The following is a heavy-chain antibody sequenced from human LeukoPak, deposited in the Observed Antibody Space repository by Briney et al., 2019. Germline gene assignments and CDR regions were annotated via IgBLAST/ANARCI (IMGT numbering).Heavy chain of an antibody. D-gene: IGHD6-19*01. Sequence: ASVKVSCKASGYAFTSYGISWVRQAPGKGLEWMGWISGYNGNTNYAQKLQGRVTMTTDTSTSTAYMELRSLRSDDTAVYYCARDPSSVDSYSSGWWLPSGNAFDIWGQGTMVTVSS. J-gene: IGHJ3*02. CDR3: ARDPSSVDSYSSGWWLPSGNAFDI. V-gene: IGHV1-18*01. CDR2: ISGYNGNT. CDR1: GYAFTSYG.